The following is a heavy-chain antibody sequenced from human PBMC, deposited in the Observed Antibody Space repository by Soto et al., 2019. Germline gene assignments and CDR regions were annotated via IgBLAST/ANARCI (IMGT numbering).Heavy chain of an antibody. J-gene: IGHJ3*02. CDR1: RDTFTGYY. CDR2: INPNSGGP. CDR3: ARVRIPDAFDI. V-gene: IGHV1-2*02. Sequence: QVHLVQSGAEVKKPGASAKVSCKASRDTFTGYYMHWVRQAPGQGLEWMGWINPNSGGPNYAQKFQGRVTMTRDTSISTVYMELSRLRSDDTAVYHCARVRIPDAFDIWGQGTMVTVSS.